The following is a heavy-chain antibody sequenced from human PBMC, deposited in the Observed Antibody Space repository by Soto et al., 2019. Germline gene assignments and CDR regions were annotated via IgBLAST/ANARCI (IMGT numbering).Heavy chain of an antibody. Sequence: QVQLVQSGAEVKKPGSSVKVSCKASGGTFSRSTISWVRQAPGQGLEWMGRIIPILGIANYAQKFQGRVTITADKSTSTAYIELSSLRSEDTAVYYCAREEYYYGSGAFFDYWGQGTLVTVAS. D-gene: IGHD3-10*01. J-gene: IGHJ4*02. V-gene: IGHV1-69*08. CDR1: GGTFSRST. CDR3: AREEYYYGSGAFFDY. CDR2: IIPILGIA.